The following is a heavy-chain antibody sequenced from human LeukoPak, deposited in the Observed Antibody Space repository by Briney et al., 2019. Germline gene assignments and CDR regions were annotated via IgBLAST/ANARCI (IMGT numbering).Heavy chain of an antibody. CDR2: ISSSSSTI. Sequence: GGSLRLSCAASGFTFSSYSMNWVRQAPGKGLEWVSYISSSSSTIYYADSVKGRFTISRDNAKNTLYLQMNSLRAEDTAVYYCARHLLFGYSYVYPIDYWGQGTLVTVPS. D-gene: IGHD5-18*01. CDR3: ARHLLFGYSYVYPIDY. J-gene: IGHJ4*02. CDR1: GFTFSSYS. V-gene: IGHV3-48*01.